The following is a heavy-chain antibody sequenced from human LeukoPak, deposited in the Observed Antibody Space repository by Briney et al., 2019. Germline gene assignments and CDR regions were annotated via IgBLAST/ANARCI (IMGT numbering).Heavy chain of an antibody. CDR1: GGSISSYY. Sequence: PSETLSLTCTVSGGSISSYYWSWIRQPPGKGLEWIGYIYYSGSTSYNPSLKSRVTISVDTSKNQFSLKLSSVTAADTAVYYCARGAYDFWSGYFNFDYWGQGTLVTVSS. CDR2: IYYSGST. CDR3: ARGAYDFWSGYFNFDY. D-gene: IGHD3-3*01. J-gene: IGHJ4*02. V-gene: IGHV4-59*01.